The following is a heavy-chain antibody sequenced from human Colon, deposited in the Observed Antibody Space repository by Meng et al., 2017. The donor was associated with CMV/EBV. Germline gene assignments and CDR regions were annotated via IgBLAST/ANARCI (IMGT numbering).Heavy chain of an antibody. V-gene: IGHV3-64*02. Sequence: GESLKISCAASGFSFSTSSMHWVRQAPGKGLEYVSAISSDGRNKYYADSLKGRVTISRDNSKNTLYLEMGSLRPEDMGVYYCATDPSTVTTNYWGQGTLVTV. CDR3: ATDPSTVTTNY. CDR2: ISSDGRNK. CDR1: GFSFSTSS. D-gene: IGHD4-17*01. J-gene: IGHJ4*02.